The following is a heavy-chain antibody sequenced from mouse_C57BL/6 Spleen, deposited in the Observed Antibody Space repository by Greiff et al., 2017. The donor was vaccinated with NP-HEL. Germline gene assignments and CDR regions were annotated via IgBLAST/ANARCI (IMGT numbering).Heavy chain of an antibody. Sequence: VQLQQSGAELVKPGASVKLSCKASGYTFTSYWMHWVKQRPGQGLEWIGMIHPNSGSTNYNEKFKSKATLTVDKSSSTAYMQLSSLTSEDSAVYYCAIDYYGSSYYAMDYWGQGTSVTVSS. CDR2: IHPNSGST. CDR3: AIDYYGSSYYAMDY. CDR1: GYTFTSYW. D-gene: IGHD1-1*01. J-gene: IGHJ4*01. V-gene: IGHV1-64*01.